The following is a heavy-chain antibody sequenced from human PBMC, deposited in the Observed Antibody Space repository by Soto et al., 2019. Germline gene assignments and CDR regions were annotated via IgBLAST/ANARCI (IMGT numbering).Heavy chain of an antibody. J-gene: IGHJ4*02. CDR3: ARFSRIFPGGYYISRDY. CDR2: IYYSGST. CDR1: GGSISSSSYY. D-gene: IGHD3-10*01. Sequence: QLQLQESGPGLVKPSETLSLTCTVSGGSISSSSYYWGWIRQPPGKGLEWIGSIYYSGSTYYNPSLKSRVTISVDTSKNQFSLKLSSVTAADTAVYYCARFSRIFPGGYYISRDYWGQGTLVTVSS. V-gene: IGHV4-39*01.